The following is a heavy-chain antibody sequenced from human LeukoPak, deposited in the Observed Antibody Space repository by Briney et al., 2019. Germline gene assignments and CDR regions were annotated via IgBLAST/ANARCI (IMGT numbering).Heavy chain of an antibody. CDR1: GVSVSSGSYY. J-gene: IGHJ5*02. CDR2: IYYSGST. V-gene: IGHV4-61*01. Sequence: SETLSLTCTVSGVSVSSGSYYWSWIRQPPGKGLEWIGYIYYSGSTNYNPSLKSRVTISVDTSKNQFSLKLSSVTAADTAVYYCARGADWFDPWGQGTLVTVSS. CDR3: ARGADWFDP.